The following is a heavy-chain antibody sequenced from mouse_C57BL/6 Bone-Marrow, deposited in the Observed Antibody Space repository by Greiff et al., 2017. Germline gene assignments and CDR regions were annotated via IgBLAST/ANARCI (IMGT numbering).Heavy chain of an antibody. CDR3: ARDGTTVVAYYYAMDY. V-gene: IGHV1-22*01. Sequence: EVQLQQSGPELVKPGASVKMSCKASGYTFTDYNMHWVKQSHGKSLEWIGYINPNNGGTSYNQKFKGKATLTVNKSSSTAYMELRSLTSEDSAVYYCARDGTTVVAYYYAMDYWGQGTSVTVSS. D-gene: IGHD1-1*01. CDR2: INPNNGGT. CDR1: GYTFTDYN. J-gene: IGHJ4*01.